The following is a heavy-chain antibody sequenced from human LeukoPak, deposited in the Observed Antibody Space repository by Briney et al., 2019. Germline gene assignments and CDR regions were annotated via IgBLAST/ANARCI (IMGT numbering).Heavy chain of an antibody. CDR1: GFTFSNSR. J-gene: IGHJ5*02. CDR3: VRDLT. V-gene: IGHV3-53*01. Sequence: GGSLRLSCAASGFTFSNSRMSWVRQAPGKGLEWVSVIYSDGTAYYADSVKGRFTISRDNSKSTVYLQMKSLRADDTAVYYCVRDLTWGQGTLVTVSS. CDR2: IYSDGTA.